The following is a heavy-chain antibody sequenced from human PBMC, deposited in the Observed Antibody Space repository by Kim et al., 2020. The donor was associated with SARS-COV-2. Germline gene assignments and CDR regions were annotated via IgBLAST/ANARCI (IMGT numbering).Heavy chain of an antibody. CDR2: INHSGST. J-gene: IGHJ4*02. D-gene: IGHD6-19*01. CDR1: GGSFSGYY. CDR3: ARGPPYSSGWYGPHFRFDY. V-gene: IGHV4-34*01. Sequence: SETLSLTCAVYGGSFSGYYWSWIRQPPGKGLEWIGEINHSGSTNYNPSLKSRVTISVDTSKNQFSLKLSSVTAADTAVYYCARGPPYSSGWYGPHFRFDYWGQGTLVTVSS.